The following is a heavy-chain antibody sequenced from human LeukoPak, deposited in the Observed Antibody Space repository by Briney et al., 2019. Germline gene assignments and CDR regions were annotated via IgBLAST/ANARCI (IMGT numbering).Heavy chain of an antibody. D-gene: IGHD6-19*01. CDR2: INHSGST. CDR3: AAPIAVAGTGAFDI. Sequence: SETLSLTCTVSGGSISSYYWSWTRQPPGKGLEWIGEINHSGSTNYNPSLKSRVTISVDTSKNQFSLKLSSVTAADTAVYYCAAPIAVAGTGAFDIWGQGTMVTVSS. J-gene: IGHJ3*02. CDR1: GGSISSYY. V-gene: IGHV4-34*01.